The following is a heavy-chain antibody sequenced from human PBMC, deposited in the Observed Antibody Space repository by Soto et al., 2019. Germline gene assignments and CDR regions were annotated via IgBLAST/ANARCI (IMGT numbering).Heavy chain of an antibody. D-gene: IGHD6-6*01. CDR2: IYYSGST. J-gene: IGHJ5*02. CDR1: GGSISSSSYY. Sequence: PSETLSLTCIVSGGSISSSSYYWGWTRQPPGKGLGWIGSIYYSGSTYYNPSLKSRVTISVDTSKNQFSLKLSSVTAADTAVFYCARHRARNWFGPWGQGTLVTVSS. V-gene: IGHV4-39*01. CDR3: ARHRARNWFGP.